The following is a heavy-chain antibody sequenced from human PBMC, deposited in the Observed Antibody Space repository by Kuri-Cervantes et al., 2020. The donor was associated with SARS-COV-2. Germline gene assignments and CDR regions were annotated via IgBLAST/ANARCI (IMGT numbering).Heavy chain of an antibody. V-gene: IGHV4-34*01. CDR2: VNLRGST. D-gene: IGHD4-17*01. J-gene: IGHJ6*03. CDR3: ARAYGFLRYIYYMDV. Sequence: SQTLSLTCAFYGESFSGYYWNWIRQSPGKGLEWIGEVNLRGSTNYNPSLKSRVTISVDTSSKQFSLHLGSVTAADTAVYYCARAYGFLRYIYYMDVWGRGTTVTVSS. CDR1: GESFSGYY.